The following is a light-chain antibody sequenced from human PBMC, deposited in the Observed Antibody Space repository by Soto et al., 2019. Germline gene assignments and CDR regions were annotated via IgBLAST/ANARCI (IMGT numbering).Light chain of an antibody. V-gene: IGKV3-15*01. CDR2: DAS. CDR1: QSVRRC. CDR3: QQYKSWPLT. Sequence: EIVMTQSPATLSVSPGERSTLSCRASQSVRRCIAWYQQKPGQAPRLLIYDASTRATGIPNRFSGSGSGTEFTLTISSLQSEDFAVYHCQQYKSWPLTFGGGTKVAI. J-gene: IGKJ4*01.